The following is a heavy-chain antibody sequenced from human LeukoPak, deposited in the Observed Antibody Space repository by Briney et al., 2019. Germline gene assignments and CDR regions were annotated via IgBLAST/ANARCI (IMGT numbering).Heavy chain of an antibody. J-gene: IGHJ4*02. V-gene: IGHV3-7*01. D-gene: IGHD5-12*01. Sequence: PGGSLRLSCAASGFTFSSYWMSWVRQAPGKGREWVANIKQDGSEKYYVDSVKGRFTISRDNAKNSLYLQMNSLRAEDTAVYYCARDGIVATRALDYWGQGTLVAVSS. CDR2: IKQDGSEK. CDR3: ARDGIVATRALDY. CDR1: GFTFSSYW.